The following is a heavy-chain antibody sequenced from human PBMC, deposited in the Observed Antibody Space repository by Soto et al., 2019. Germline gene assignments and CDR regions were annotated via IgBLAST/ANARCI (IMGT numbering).Heavy chain of an antibody. CDR2: IYYSGST. Sequence: SETLSLTCTVSGGSISSSSYYWGWIRQPPGKGLEWIGSIYYSGSTYYNPSLKSRVTISVDTSKNQFSLKLSSVTATDTAVYYCARGRFRYSSSWNGMDVWGQGTTVTVSS. V-gene: IGHV4-39*01. CDR3: ARGRFRYSSSWNGMDV. CDR1: GGSISSSSYY. J-gene: IGHJ6*02. D-gene: IGHD6-13*01.